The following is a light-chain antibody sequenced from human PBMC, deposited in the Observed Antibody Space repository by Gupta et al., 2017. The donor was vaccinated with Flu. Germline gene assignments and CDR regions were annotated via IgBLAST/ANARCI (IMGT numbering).Light chain of an antibody. CDR1: QSISNY. V-gene: IGKV1-39*01. CDR2: AAS. J-gene: IGKJ4*01. CDR3: QHSDTTPLT. Sequence: DIQMTQSPSSLSASVEDRVTITCRASQSISNYLNWYQQKPGKAPKLLIYAASSVQSGVPSRFSGSGSGTDFTLTISSLQPEDFATYFCQHSDTTPLTFGGGTKVEIK.